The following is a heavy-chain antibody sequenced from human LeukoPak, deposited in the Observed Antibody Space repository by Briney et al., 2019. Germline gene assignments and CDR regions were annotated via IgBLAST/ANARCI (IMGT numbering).Heavy chain of an antibody. Sequence: PGWSLRLSCEVSGFTFSDHYMSWIRQAPGKRLEWVSYISSGSTYTNYADSVEGRFTISRDNAKNSLYLQMNSLRAEDTAVYYCARGDYGGDYFDYWGQGTLVTVSS. CDR3: ARGDYGGDYFDY. D-gene: IGHD4-23*01. CDR2: ISSGSTYT. V-gene: IGHV3-11*05. CDR1: GFTFSDHY. J-gene: IGHJ4*02.